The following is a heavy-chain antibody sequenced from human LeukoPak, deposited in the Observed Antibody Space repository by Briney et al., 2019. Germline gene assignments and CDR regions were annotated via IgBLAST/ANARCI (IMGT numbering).Heavy chain of an antibody. CDR2: ISDGGAT. V-gene: IGHV4-59*08. CDR1: GGSISTYY. CDR3: ARHGGTLDYFDY. Sequence: PSETLSLTCNVSGGSISTYYWSWIRQPPGKGLEWIGYISDGGATSYNPSLKWRVTISVDSPKNRFSLRLTSLTAVDTALYYCARHGGTLDYFDYWGPGSLVTVSS. D-gene: IGHD1-26*01. J-gene: IGHJ4*02.